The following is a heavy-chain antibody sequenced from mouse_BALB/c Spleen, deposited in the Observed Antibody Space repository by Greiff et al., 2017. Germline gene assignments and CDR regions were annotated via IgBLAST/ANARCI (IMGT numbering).Heavy chain of an antibody. V-gene: IGHV5-12-2*01. CDR3: ARHAGISFAY. J-gene: IGHJ3*01. CDR2: ISNGGGST. CDR1: GFTFSSYT. Sequence: EVKLMESGGGLVQPGGSLKLSCAASGFTFSSYTMSWVRQTPEKRLEWVAYISNGGGSTYYPDTVKGRFTISRDNAKNTLYLQMSSLKSEDTAMYYCARHAGISFAYWGQGTLVTVSA.